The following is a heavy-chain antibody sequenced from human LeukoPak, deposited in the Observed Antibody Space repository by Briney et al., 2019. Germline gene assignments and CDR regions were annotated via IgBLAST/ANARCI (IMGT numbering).Heavy chain of an antibody. Sequence: GGSLRLSCAASGFTFSSYGMHWVRQAPGKGLEWVAVIWYDGSNKYYADSVKGRFTISRDNSKNTLYLQMNSLRAEDTAVYYCAKGPEYSSGWTLDYWGQGTLVTVSS. CDR1: GFTFSSYG. D-gene: IGHD6-19*01. CDR2: IWYDGSNK. J-gene: IGHJ4*02. V-gene: IGHV3-33*06. CDR3: AKGPEYSSGWTLDY.